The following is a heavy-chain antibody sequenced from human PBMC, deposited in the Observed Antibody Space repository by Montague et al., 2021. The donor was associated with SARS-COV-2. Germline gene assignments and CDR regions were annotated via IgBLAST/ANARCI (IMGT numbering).Heavy chain of an antibody. CDR2: INHSGST. Sequence: SETLSLTCAVYGASLSDYYWTWIRQPPGKGLEWIGEINHSGSTNYVPFLKSRVTISVDTSNNQFSLRLRSVTAADTAVYYCARVTSETQNYDFWSGYFDNWFDPWGQGTLVTVSS. J-gene: IGHJ5*02. CDR1: GASLSDYY. CDR3: ARVTSETQNYDFWSGYFDNWFDP. V-gene: IGHV4-34*01. D-gene: IGHD3-3*01.